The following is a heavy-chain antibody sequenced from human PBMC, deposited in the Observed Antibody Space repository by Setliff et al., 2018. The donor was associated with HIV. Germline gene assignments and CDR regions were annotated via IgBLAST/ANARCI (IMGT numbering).Heavy chain of an antibody. CDR1: GYSVSSGYY. V-gene: IGHV4-38-2*02. J-gene: IGHJ4*02. Sequence: LYLTCIVSGYSVSSGYYWGWIRQPPGKGLQWIGAMYDSETTYYNPSLKSRVTMSVDASRNRFSLKLSSVTAADTAIYYCARHQKVSFMSDHWGQGMLVTVSS. CDR2: MYDSETT. CDR3: ARHQKVSFMSDH. D-gene: IGHD3-16*01.